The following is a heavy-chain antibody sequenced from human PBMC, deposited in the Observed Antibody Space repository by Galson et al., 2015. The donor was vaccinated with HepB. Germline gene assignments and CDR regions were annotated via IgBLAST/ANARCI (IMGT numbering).Heavy chain of an antibody. D-gene: IGHD6-13*01. CDR3: ASPLLGTAAGTPWYFDL. V-gene: IGHV3-30*03. Sequence: SLRLSCAASGFTFSTQGIHWVRQAPGKGLEWVGVVSYDGSYTFYGDSVKGRFTISRDNSKNTVYLQMNGLKVNDTGVYYCASPLLGTAAGTPWYFDLWGRGTLVTVSS. CDR1: GFTFSTQG. CDR2: VSYDGSYT. J-gene: IGHJ2*01.